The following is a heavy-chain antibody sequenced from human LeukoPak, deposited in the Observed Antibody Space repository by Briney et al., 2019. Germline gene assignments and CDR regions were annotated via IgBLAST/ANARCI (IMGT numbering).Heavy chain of an antibody. J-gene: IGHJ4*02. CDR2: ISAYNGNT. CDR1: GYTFTSYG. CDR3: ARSISIIVGATEDY. D-gene: IGHD1-26*01. Sequence: ASVKVSCKASGYTFTSYGISWVRQAPGQGLEWMGWISAYNGNTNYAQKLQGRVTMTTDTSTSTAYMELRSPRSDDTAVYYCARSISIIVGATEDYWGQGTLVTVSS. V-gene: IGHV1-18*01.